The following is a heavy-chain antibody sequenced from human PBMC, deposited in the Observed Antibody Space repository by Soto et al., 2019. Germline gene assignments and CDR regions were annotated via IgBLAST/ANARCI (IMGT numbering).Heavy chain of an antibody. CDR3: ARVMDYYDSSGSFDY. V-gene: IGHV4-61*01. Sequence: PSETLSLTCAVSGGSVSSGSYYWTWIRQPPGRGLEWIGYIYYTGTTDSNPSLKSRVTISVDTSKNQFSLKLSSVTAADTAVYYCARVMDYYDSSGSFDYWGQGTLVTVSS. J-gene: IGHJ4*02. CDR2: IYYTGTT. D-gene: IGHD3-22*01. CDR1: GGSVSSGSYY.